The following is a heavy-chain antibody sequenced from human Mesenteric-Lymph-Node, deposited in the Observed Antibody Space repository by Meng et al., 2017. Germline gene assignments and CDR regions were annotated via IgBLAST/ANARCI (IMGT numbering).Heavy chain of an antibody. CDR2: IVHSGTT. CDR1: GGSISTSGYY. Sequence: LRQEEGPGLVKPSEALSLTWSVPGGSISTSGYYWGWIRQPPGKGLEWIGSIVHSGTTYYTPSLRRRVTVSIDTSKNQFSLEVTSVTAADTAVYYCVRSSGWVRTGFDPWGQGTLVTASS. CDR3: VRSSGWVRTGFDP. D-gene: IGHD6-19*01. V-gene: IGHV4-39*01. J-gene: IGHJ5*02.